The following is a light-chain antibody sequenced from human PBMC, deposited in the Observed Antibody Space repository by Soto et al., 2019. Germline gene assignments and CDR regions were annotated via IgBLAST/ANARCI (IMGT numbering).Light chain of an antibody. CDR2: DVS. Sequence: QSVLTQPAAVSGSPGQSITISCTGTSSDVGGYNYVSWYQQYPGKAPKLMIYDVSKRPSGVSNRFSGSKSGNTASLTISGLQAEDEADYYCNSYRSSNTFEIFGGGTKVTVL. V-gene: IGLV2-14*01. CDR3: NSYRSSNTFEI. CDR1: SSDVGGYNY. J-gene: IGLJ2*01.